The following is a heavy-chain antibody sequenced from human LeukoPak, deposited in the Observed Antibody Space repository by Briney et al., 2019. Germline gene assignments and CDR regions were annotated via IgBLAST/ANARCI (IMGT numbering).Heavy chain of an antibody. V-gene: IGHV4-38-2*02. J-gene: IGHJ4*02. CDR2: IYHSGST. Sequence: SETLSLTCAVSGYSISSDYYWGWIRQPPGKGLEWIGTIYHSGSTYYNPSLKSRVTISVDTSKNQSSLKLSSVTAADTAVYYCARDVAARPDYFDYWGQGTLVTVSS. CDR1: GYSISSDYY. CDR3: ARDVAARPDYFDY. D-gene: IGHD6-6*01.